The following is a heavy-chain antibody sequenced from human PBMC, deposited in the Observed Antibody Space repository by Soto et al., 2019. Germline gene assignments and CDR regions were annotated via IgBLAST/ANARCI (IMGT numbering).Heavy chain of an antibody. CDR1: GGSFSGYY. J-gene: IGHJ3*02. V-gene: IGHV3-48*01. Sequence: PSETLSLTCAVYGGSFSGYYWSWVRQAPGKGLEWVSYISSSSSTIYYADSVKGRFTISRDNAKNSLYLQMNSLRAEDTAVYYCARDLGDAFDIWGQGTMVTVSS. CDR2: ISSSSSTI. CDR3: ARDLGDAFDI.